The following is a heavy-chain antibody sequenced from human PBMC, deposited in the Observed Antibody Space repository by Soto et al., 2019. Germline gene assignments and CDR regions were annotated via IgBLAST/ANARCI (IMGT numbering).Heavy chain of an antibody. CDR2: IYWGDDK. V-gene: IGHV2-5*02. CDR3: AHVQEGLDP. J-gene: IGHJ5*01. Sequence: QITLKESGPPVVKPTQTLTLTCTFSGFSLTTSGVGVGWIRQPPGKAVEWLALIYWGDDKYYSPSLKTRLTITKDTSRNQVVLTMTNMDPVDTGTYYCAHVQEGLDPWGQGTLVTVSS. CDR1: GFSLTTSGVG.